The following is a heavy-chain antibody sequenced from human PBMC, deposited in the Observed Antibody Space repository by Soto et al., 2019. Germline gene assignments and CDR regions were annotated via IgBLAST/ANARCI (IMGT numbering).Heavy chain of an antibody. D-gene: IGHD6-6*01. CDR2: IYYSGST. V-gene: IGHV4-59*08. CDR1: GGSISSYY. CDR3: ARHKSYSSSFDYYYYYMDV. Sequence: PSETLSLTCTVSGGSISSYYWSWIRQPPGKGLEWIGYIYYSGSTNYNPSLKSRVTISVDTSKNQFSLKLSSVTAADTAVYYCARHKSYSSSFDYYYYYMDVWGKGTTVTVSS. J-gene: IGHJ6*03.